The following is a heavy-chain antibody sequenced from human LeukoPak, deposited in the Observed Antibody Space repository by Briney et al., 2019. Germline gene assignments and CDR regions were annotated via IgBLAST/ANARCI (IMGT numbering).Heavy chain of an antibody. J-gene: IGHJ4*02. V-gene: IGHV4-61*02. CDR2: IYTSGST. Sequence: SETLSLTCTVSGGSISSGRYYWSWIRQPAGKGLEWIGRIYTSGSTDYNPSLKSRVTMSVDTSKSQFSLKLNSVTAADTAMYYCARRYSSSWYFDYWGQGTLVTVSS. D-gene: IGHD6-13*01. CDR1: GGSISSGRYY. CDR3: ARRYSSSWYFDY.